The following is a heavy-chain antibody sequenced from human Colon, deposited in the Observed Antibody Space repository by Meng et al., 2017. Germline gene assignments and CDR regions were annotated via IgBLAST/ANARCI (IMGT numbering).Heavy chain of an antibody. V-gene: IGHV4-4*02. CDR1: GETIGNRKW. CDR2: ISNSGKT. D-gene: IGHD7-27*01. CDR3: ARERMRELGLFDY. Sequence: SVPVLFLPSGPLPRACAVFGETIGNRKWGSWLRQSPGKGLEWIGEISNSGKTVYSPSLKSRVTISLYKSSNHFSLTLSPVTAADTAIYFWARERMRELGLFDYWGQGALVTVSS. J-gene: IGHJ4*02.